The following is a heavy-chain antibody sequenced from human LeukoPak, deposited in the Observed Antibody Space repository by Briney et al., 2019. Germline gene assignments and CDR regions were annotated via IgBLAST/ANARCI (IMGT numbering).Heavy chain of an antibody. D-gene: IGHD3-10*01. CDR1: GYTFTGYY. J-gene: IGHJ4*02. V-gene: IGHV1-2*02. CDR2: INPNSGGT. Sequence: GASVKVSCKASGYTFTGYYMHWVRQAPGQGLEWMGWINPNSGGTNYAQKFQGRVTMTRDTSISTAYMELSRLRSDDTAVYYCARSPADFGELNTDYWGQGTLVTVSS. CDR3: ARSPADFGELNTDY.